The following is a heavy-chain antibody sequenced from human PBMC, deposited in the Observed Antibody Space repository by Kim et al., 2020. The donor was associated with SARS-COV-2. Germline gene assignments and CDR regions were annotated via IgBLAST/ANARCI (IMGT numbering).Heavy chain of an antibody. J-gene: IGHJ3*02. CDR2: LYSSSSGGST. Sequence: GGSLRLSCAASALSVSDNFLSWVRQAPGRGLEWVSILYSSSSGGSTYYADSVEGRFTISRDNSKNTLYLQMNRLRAEDTAVYYCVRGRQLGTFDIWGQGTNVSVSS. D-gene: IGHD3-16*01. CDR3: VRGRQLGTFDI. V-gene: IGHV3-53*01. CDR1: ALSVSDNF.